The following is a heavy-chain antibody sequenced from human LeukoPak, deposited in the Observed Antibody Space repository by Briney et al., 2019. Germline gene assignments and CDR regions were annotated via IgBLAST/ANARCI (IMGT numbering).Heavy chain of an antibody. CDR2: VSGRGDAT. Sequence: GGSLRLSCAASGFTFRYYAMTWVRQAPGKGLEWVSAVSGRGDATYYADSVQGRLTISRDNSRDMVYLLIHSLRAEDTAIYYCAKAPPDNYHYYYGMEVWGQGTTVTVSS. V-gene: IGHV3-23*01. D-gene: IGHD3-10*01. CDR1: GFTFRYYA. CDR3: AKAPPDNYHYYYGMEV. J-gene: IGHJ6*02.